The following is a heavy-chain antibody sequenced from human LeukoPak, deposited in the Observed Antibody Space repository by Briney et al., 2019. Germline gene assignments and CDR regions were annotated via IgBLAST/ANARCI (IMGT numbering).Heavy chain of an antibody. CDR3: ATVSGSGSSNDY. CDR1: GYTLTELS. J-gene: IGHJ4*02. CDR2: FDPEDGET. Sequence: ASVQVSCKVSGYTLTELSMHWVRPAPGKGLEWMGGFDPEDGETIYAQKFQGRVTMTEDTSTDTAYMELSSLRSEDTAVYYCATVSGSGSSNDYWGQGTLVTVSS. V-gene: IGHV1-24*01. D-gene: IGHD3-10*01.